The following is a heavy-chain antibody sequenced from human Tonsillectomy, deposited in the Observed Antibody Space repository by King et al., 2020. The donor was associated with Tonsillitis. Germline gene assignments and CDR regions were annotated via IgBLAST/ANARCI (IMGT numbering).Heavy chain of an antibody. Sequence: MQLQESGPGLLKPSETLSLTCTLSGDSLTGYHWSWIRQSPGKGLEWIGFISYAGNTNYNPSLQSRVTILVDTFKNTFSLKLTSVTAVDTAIYFCARHISGGYTSYFDYWGQGTLVTVSS. J-gene: IGHJ4*02. V-gene: IGHV4-59*01. D-gene: IGHD6-25*01. CDR3: ARHISGGYTSYFDY. CDR1: GDSLTGYH. CDR2: ISYAGNT.